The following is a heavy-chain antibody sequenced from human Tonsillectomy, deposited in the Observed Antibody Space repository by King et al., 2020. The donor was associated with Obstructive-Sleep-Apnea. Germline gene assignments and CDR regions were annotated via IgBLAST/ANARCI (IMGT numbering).Heavy chain of an antibody. D-gene: IGHD2-15*01. V-gene: IGHV3-21*01. CDR3: ARGLIPDIVVVVAALTQTLDAFDI. CDR1: EFTFSSYS. CDR2: IISSSNYI. J-gene: IGHJ3*02. Sequence: VQLVESGGGLVKPGGSLRLSCAASEFTFSSYSMNWVRQAPGKGLEWVSSIISSSNYIYYADSVKGRFTISRDNAKNSLYLQMNNLRAEDTAVYYCARGLIPDIVVVVAALTQTLDAFDIWGQGTMVTVSS.